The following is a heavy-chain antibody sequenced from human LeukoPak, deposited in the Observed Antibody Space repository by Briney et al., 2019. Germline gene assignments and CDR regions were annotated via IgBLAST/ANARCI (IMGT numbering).Heavy chain of an antibody. D-gene: IGHD6-13*01. Sequence: GGSVKVSCKASGYTFTSYGISWVRQAPGQGLEWMGWISAYNGNTNYAQKLQGRVTMTTDTSTSTAYMELRSLRSDDTAVYYCARDRTSSWYSPTPPFDYWGQGTLVTVSS. J-gene: IGHJ4*02. CDR3: ARDRTSSWYSPTPPFDY. CDR2: ISAYNGNT. V-gene: IGHV1-18*01. CDR1: GYTFTSYG.